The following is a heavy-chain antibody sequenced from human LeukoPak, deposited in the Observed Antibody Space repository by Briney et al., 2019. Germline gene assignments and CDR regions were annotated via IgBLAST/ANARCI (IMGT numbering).Heavy chain of an antibody. CDR3: ARLFAAAGRYYFDY. CDR1: GGSISSYY. Sequence: SETLSLTCTVSGGSISSYYWSWIRQPPGKGLEWIGYIYYSGSTNYNPSLKSRVTISVDTSKNQFSLKLSSVTAADTAVYYCARLFAAAGRYYFDYWGQGTLVTVSS. V-gene: IGHV4-59*08. D-gene: IGHD6-13*01. J-gene: IGHJ4*02. CDR2: IYYSGST.